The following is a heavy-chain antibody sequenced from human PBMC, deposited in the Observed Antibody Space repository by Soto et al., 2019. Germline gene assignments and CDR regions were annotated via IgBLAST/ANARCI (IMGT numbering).Heavy chain of an antibody. Sequence: SETLSLTCNVSGASVSSGTYYWSWIRQPPGKGLEWLGYILYSGSTNYNPSLKSRVTMSVDTSKNQFSLKLSSVTAADTAVYYCARVGGITPGDYWGQGTLVTSPQ. D-gene: IGHD3-10*01. J-gene: IGHJ4*02. CDR1: GASVSSGTYY. CDR3: ARVGGITPGDY. V-gene: IGHV4-61*01. CDR2: ILYSGST.